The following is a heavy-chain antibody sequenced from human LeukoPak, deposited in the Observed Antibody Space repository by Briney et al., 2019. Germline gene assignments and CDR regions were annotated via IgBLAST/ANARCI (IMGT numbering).Heavy chain of an antibody. D-gene: IGHD6-13*01. Sequence: SETLSLTCTVSGGSISSGGYYWSWIRQHPGKGLEWIGYIYYSGSTYYNPSLKSRVTISVDTSKSQFSLKLSSVTAADTAVYYCARSFIAAATYDYWGQGTLVTVSS. J-gene: IGHJ4*02. CDR2: IYYSGST. CDR1: GGSISSGGYY. V-gene: IGHV4-31*03. CDR3: ARSFIAAATYDY.